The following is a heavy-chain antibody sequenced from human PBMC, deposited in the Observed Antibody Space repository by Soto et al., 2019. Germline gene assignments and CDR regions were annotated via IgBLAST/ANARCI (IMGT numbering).Heavy chain of an antibody. CDR3: ARTYYGSGSYYNWLDY. CDR1: GGSFSGYY. CDR2: INHSGST. V-gene: IGHV4-34*01. J-gene: IGHJ4*02. D-gene: IGHD3-10*01. Sequence: SETLSLTCAVYGGSFSGYYWSWIRQPPGKGLEWIGEINHSGSTNYNPSLKSRVTISVDTSKNQFSLKLSSVTAADTAVYYCARTYYGSGSYYNWLDYWGQGTLVT.